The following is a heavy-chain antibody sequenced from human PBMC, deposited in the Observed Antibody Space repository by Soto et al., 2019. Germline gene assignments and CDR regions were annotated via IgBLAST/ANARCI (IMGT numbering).Heavy chain of an antibody. CDR1: GYPFSTYD. Sequence: ASVKVSCKASGYPFSTYDINWVRQATGQGLEWMGWMNPNSGNTDYAQKFQGRVTMTGNTSLSTAYLELSSLRSEDTAVYYCARGKYINSWTYYYYMDVWGRGTTVTVSS. D-gene: IGHD6-6*01. J-gene: IGHJ6*03. CDR2: MNPNSGNT. CDR3: ARGKYINSWTYYYYMDV. V-gene: IGHV1-8*01.